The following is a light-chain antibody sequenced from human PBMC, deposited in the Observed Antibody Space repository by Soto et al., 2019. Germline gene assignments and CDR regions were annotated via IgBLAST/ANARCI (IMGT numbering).Light chain of an antibody. CDR2: EVS. V-gene: IGLV2-14*01. Sequence: QSVLTQPASVSGSPGQSITISCTGTSRDVGGYNYVSWYQQHPGKAPKLMIYEVSNRPSGVSNRFSVSKSGNTASLTISGLQAEDEADYYCSSYTSSSTRVFGGGTKLTVL. CDR3: SSYTSSSTRV. J-gene: IGLJ3*02. CDR1: SRDVGGYNY.